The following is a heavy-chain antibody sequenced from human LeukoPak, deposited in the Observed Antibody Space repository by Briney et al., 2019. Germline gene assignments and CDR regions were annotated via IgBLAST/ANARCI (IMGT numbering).Heavy chain of an antibody. CDR2: ISGSGGST. Sequence: PGASLRLSCAASGFTFSSYAMSWVRQAPGKGLEWVSAISGSGGSTYYADSVKGRFTISRDNSKNTLYLQMNSLRAEDTAVYYCAKPGAGDYGDLNWFDPWGQGTLVTVSS. CDR3: AKPGAGDYGDLNWFDP. V-gene: IGHV3-23*01. J-gene: IGHJ5*02. D-gene: IGHD4-17*01. CDR1: GFTFSSYA.